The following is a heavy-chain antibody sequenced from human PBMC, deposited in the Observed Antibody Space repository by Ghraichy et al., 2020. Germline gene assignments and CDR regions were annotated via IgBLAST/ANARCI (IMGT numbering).Heavy chain of an antibody. J-gene: IGHJ4*02. CDR3: ARVVAASRLVYFDY. Sequence: GGSLRLSCAASGFTFSSYSMNWVRQAPGKGLEWVSYISSSSSTIYYADSVKGRFTISRDNAKNSLYLQMNSLRAEDTAVYYCARVVAASRLVYFDYWGQGTLVTVSS. CDR2: ISSSSSTI. CDR1: GFTFSSYS. D-gene: IGHD2-15*01. V-gene: IGHV3-48*01.